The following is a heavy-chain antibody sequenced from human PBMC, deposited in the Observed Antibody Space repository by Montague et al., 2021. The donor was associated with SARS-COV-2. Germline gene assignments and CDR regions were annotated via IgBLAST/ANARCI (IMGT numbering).Heavy chain of an antibody. D-gene: IGHD3-10*01. Sequence: SLRLSCAASGFTFSDYYMSWIRQAPGKGLEWISYIGNSGDTIYHADSVKGRFTISRGNARNSLYLQMNSLRAEDTAVYYCARDLIQGARRIYYSGMDVWGQGTMVTASS. J-gene: IGHJ6*02. CDR3: ARDLIQGARRIYYSGMDV. V-gene: IGHV3-11*01. CDR2: IGNSGDTI. CDR1: GFTFSDYY.